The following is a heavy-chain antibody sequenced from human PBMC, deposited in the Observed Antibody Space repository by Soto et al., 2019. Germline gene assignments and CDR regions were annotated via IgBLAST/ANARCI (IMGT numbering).Heavy chain of an antibody. CDR2: INPSGGST. CDR3: ARENTGYSSGDYYYYGMDV. Sequence: ASVKVSCKASGYTFTSYYMHWVRQAPGQGLEWMGIINPSGGSTSYAQKFQGRVTMTRDTSTSTVYMELSSLRSEDTAVYYCARENTGYSSGDYYYYGMDVWGQGTTVTVSS. D-gene: IGHD6-19*01. J-gene: IGHJ6*01. CDR1: GYTFTSYY. V-gene: IGHV1-46*01.